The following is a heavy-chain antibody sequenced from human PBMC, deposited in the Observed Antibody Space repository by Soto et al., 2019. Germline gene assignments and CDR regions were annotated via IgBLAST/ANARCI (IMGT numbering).Heavy chain of an antibody. D-gene: IGHD3-16*02. J-gene: IGHJ4*02. CDR3: ARSAISPYGGLIGPFDY. V-gene: IGHV1-3*05. CDR1: GYTFTAYA. CDR2: INPGNGNT. Sequence: QVQLVQSGGEEKKPGASVKVSCEASGYTFTAYAIHWLRQAPGQSLEWMAWINPGNGNTRYSQKFLGRVSITRDTSASTAYLELDSLRSEDTAVYYCARSAISPYGGLIGPFDYWGQGNLVTVSS.